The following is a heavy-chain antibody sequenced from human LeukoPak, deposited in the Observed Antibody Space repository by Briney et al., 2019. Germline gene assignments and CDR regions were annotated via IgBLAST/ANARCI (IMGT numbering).Heavy chain of an antibody. CDR3: ARDGYSSGSSDN. D-gene: IGHD6-19*01. V-gene: IGHV3-11*01. Sequence: GGPLRLSCAASGFTFTDYYMGWIRQAPGKGLEWVSDISRSGSTTHDADSVKGRFTISRDNAKNSLYLQMNSLRAEDTAVYYCARDGYSSGSSDNWGQGTLVTVSS. J-gene: IGHJ4*02. CDR2: ISRSGSTT. CDR1: GFTFTDYY.